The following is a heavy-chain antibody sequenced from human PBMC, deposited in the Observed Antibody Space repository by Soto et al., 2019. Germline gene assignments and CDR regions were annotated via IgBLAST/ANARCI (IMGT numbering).Heavy chain of an antibody. J-gene: IGHJ3*02. CDR1: GFTFSSYA. D-gene: IGHD3-10*01. CDR3: ARVVGWFGELLSALDI. V-gene: IGHV3-30-3*01. CDR2: ISYDGSNK. Sequence: GGSLRLSCAASGFTFSSYAMHWVRQAPGKGLEWVAVISYDGSNKYYADSVKGRFTISRDNSKNTLYLQMNSLRAEDTAVYYCARVVGWFGELLSALDIWGQGTMVTVSS.